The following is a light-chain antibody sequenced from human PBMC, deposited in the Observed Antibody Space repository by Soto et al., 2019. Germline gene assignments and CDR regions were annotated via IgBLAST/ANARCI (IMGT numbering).Light chain of an antibody. CDR1: QSISAW. V-gene: IGKV1-5*02. J-gene: IGKJ1*01. CDR2: DAS. Sequence: DIQITQSPSTLSATAGDRVTIICRASQSISAWLAWYQQKPGKAPKLLIYDASNLESGVPSRFSDSGSGTEFTLTISXLQPDDFATYYCQQYENYWRFGQGTKVDIK. CDR3: QQYENYWR.